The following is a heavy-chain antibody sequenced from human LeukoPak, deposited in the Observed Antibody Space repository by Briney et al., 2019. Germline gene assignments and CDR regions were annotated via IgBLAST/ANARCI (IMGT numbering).Heavy chain of an antibody. V-gene: IGHV3-48*03. CDR1: GFTFSSYE. D-gene: IGHD2-21*02. CDR3: ARDLWYCGGDCIGPFDY. J-gene: IGHJ4*02. CDR2: ISSSGSTI. Sequence: PGGSLRLSCAASGFTFSSYEMNWVRQAPGKGLEWVSYISSSGSTIYYADSVKGRFTISRDNAKNSLYLQMNSLRAEDTAVYYCARDLWYCGGDCIGPFDYWGQGTLVTVSS.